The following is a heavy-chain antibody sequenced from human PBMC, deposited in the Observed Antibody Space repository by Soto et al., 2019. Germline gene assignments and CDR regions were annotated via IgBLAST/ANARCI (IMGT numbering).Heavy chain of an antibody. CDR3: ARVFRDSSSWYFDY. D-gene: IGHD6-13*01. V-gene: IGHV3-13*05. Sequence: GGSLRLSCAASGFTFSSYDMHWVRQATGKGLEWVSAIGTAGDPYYPGSVKGRFTISRENAKNSLYLQMNSLRAGDTAVYYCARVFRDSSSWYFDYWGQGTLVTVSS. J-gene: IGHJ4*02. CDR1: GFTFSSYD. CDR2: IGTAGDP.